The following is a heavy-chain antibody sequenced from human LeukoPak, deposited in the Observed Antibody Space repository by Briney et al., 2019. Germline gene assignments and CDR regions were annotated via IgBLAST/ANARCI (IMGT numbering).Heavy chain of an antibody. CDR3: ARSIVVVPAAIDYFDY. CDR2: IYTSGST. CDR1: GGSISSYY. D-gene: IGHD2-2*02. Sequence: SETLSLTCTVSGGSISSYYWSWIRQPAGKGLEWIGRIYTSGSTNYNPSLKSRVTISVDTSKNQFSLKLSSVTAADTAVYYCARSIVVVPAAIDYFDYWGQGTLVTVSS. J-gene: IGHJ4*02. V-gene: IGHV4-4*07.